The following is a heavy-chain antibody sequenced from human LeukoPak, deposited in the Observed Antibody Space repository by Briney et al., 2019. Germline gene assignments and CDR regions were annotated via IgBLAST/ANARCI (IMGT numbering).Heavy chain of an antibody. J-gene: IGHJ5*02. CDR3: ARDLLPLNWFDP. CDR1: GSTFTSYG. Sequence: ASVKVSCKASGSTFTSYGISWVRQAPGQGLEWMGWISAYNGNTNYAQKLQGRVTMTTDTSTSTAYMELRSLRSDDTAVYYCARDLLPLNWFDPWGQGTLVTVSS. V-gene: IGHV1-18*01. D-gene: IGHD3-22*01. CDR2: ISAYNGNT.